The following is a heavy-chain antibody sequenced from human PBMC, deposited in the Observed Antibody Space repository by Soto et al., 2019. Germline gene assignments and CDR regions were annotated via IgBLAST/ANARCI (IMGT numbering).Heavy chain of an antibody. CDR3: ERGGGVGVAGSAAFDM. CDR1: GYPVTAYY. V-gene: IGHV1-2*02. CDR2: INPATGAA. Sequence: QLHLVQSGAVVKKPGASVTVSFSASGYPVTAYYMHWVRQAPGRGLEWMGGINPATGAAKYTQTFQGRVTMTRDTSTRTVFMELSGLTTEDTAVFYCERGGGVGVAGSAAFDMWGQGTLVTVSS. D-gene: IGHD3-3*01. J-gene: IGHJ3*02.